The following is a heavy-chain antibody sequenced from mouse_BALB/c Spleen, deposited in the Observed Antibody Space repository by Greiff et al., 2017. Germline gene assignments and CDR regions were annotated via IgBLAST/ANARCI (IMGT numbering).Heavy chain of an antibody. CDR2: INPSSGYT. CDR3: ARGGYDWFAY. V-gene: IGHV1-4*01. CDR1: GYTFTSYT. D-gene: IGHD2-2*01. J-gene: IGHJ3*01. Sequence: QVHVKQSGAELARPGASVKMSCKASGYTFTSYTMHWVKQRPGQGLEWIGYINPSSGYTNYNQKFKDKATLTADKSSSTAYMQLSSLTSEDSAVYYCARGGYDWFAYWGQGTLVTVSA.